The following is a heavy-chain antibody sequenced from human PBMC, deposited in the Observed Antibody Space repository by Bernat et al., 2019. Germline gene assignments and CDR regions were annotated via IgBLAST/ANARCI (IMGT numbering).Heavy chain of an antibody. CDR1: GYTFTGYY. CDR3: ARDAPRLNFDWLSRREYNWFDP. Sequence: QVQLVQSGAEVKKPGASVKVSCKASGYTFTGYYMHWVRQAPGQGLEWMGGIIPIFGTANYAQKFQGRVTITADESTSTAYMELSSLRSEDTAVYYCARDAPRLNFDWLSRREYNWFDPWGQGTLVTVSS. CDR2: IIPIFGTA. V-gene: IGHV1-69*01. D-gene: IGHD3-9*01. J-gene: IGHJ5*02.